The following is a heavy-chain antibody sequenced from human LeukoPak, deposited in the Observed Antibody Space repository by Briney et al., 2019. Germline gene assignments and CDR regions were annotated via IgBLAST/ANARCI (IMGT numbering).Heavy chain of an antibody. D-gene: IGHD1-1*01. J-gene: IGHJ4*02. CDR3: ARLTRRSGNYFDS. CDR1: GGSFSGYY. Sequence: KASETLSLTCAVYGGSFSGYYWSWIRQPPGKGLEWIGYIYYGGSTNYNPSLKSRVTISVDTSKSQFSLKLSSVTAADTAVYYCARLTRRSGNYFDSWGQGTLVTVSS. V-gene: IGHV4-59*01. CDR2: IYYGGST.